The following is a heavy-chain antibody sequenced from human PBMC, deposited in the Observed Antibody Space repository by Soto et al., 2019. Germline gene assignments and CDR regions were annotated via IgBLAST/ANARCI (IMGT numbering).Heavy chain of an antibody. J-gene: IGHJ6*02. V-gene: IGHV1-2*04. Sequence: VKVSCKASGYSFTDYHIHWVRQAPGQGLEWLGRINPKSGGTSTAQKFQGWVTMTTDTSISTASMELTRLKSDDTAVYYCARDRVPSYYYYGMDVWGQGTTVTVSS. D-gene: IGHD1-1*01. CDR1: GYSFTDYH. CDR2: INPKSGGT. CDR3: ARDRVPSYYYYGMDV.